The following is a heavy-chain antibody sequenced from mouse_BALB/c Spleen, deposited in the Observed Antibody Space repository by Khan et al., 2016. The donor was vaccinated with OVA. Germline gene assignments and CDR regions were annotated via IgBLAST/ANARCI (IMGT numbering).Heavy chain of an antibody. CDR3: ARPPFVADTLDH. V-gene: IGHV9-3-1*01. CDR1: GYTFTNYG. J-gene: IGHJ4*01. CDR2: INTYTGEP. Sequence: QIQLVQSGPELKKPEETVKISCKASGYTFTNYGMNWVQQSPGKALKWMGWINTYTGEPTYADDFKGRFAFSLETSASTAYLQINNLNNEDTATYYCARPPFVADTLDHWGQGTSVTVSS.